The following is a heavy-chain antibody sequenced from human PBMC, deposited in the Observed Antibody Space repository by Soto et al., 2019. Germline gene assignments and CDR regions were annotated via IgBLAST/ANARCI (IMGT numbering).Heavy chain of an antibody. Sequence: SETLSLTCTVSGCSISSYHWSWIRQSPGKGLEWTGYTSNSAPTIYNPSLKSRVTISADTSKNQFSLRLSSVTAAGTAVYFCARLFRDVYNAVEYWGQGALVTVS. J-gene: IGHJ4*02. CDR3: ARLFRDVYNAVEY. V-gene: IGHV4-59*08. D-gene: IGHD3-3*01. CDR2: TSNSAPT. CDR1: GCSISSYH.